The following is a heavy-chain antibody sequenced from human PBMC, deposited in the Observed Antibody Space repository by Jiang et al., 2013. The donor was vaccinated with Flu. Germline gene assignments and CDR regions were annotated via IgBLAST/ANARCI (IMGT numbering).Heavy chain of an antibody. Sequence: PGLVKPSETLSLICSVSGSSINGYYWSWIRQTPGKGLEWIGYMYSSGSTNYNPSLRGRVTIALDTSRNEFSLRLTSVTAADTAIYYCARADDYDFWSGPRSAFDIWGRGTMVAVST. V-gene: IGHV4-59*01. J-gene: IGHJ3*02. CDR1: GSSINGYY. CDR3: ARADDYDFWSGPRSAFDI. CDR2: MYSSGST. D-gene: IGHD3-3*01.